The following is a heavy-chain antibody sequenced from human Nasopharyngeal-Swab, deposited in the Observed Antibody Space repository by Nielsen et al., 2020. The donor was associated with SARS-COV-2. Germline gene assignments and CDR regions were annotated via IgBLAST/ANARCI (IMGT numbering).Heavy chain of an antibody. CDR3: ARLDPFGSEDK. CDR2: IRRAGSTTSL. J-gene: IGHJ4*02. D-gene: IGHD3-3*01. CDR1: GFSFSGHN. Sequence: GGSLRLSCVGSGFSFSGHNINWVRQAPGKGLEWVSTIRRAGSTTSLYYADSVKGRFTVSRDDAKNSVYLQMNSLRVDDTAVYYCARLDPFGSEDKWGQGTLVTVSS. V-gene: IGHV3-48*03.